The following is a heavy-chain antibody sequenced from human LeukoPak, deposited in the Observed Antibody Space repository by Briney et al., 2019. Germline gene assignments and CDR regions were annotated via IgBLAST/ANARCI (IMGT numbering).Heavy chain of an antibody. CDR3: ARSGRYLDY. Sequence: PGGSLRVSCAASGFTFSSYEMNWVRQAPGKGLEWISYISNSGTNIYYPDSVKGRFTISRDNAKNSLYLQMNSLRAEDTAVYYCARSGRYLDYWGQGTLVTVSS. CDR1: GFTFSSYE. D-gene: IGHD2-15*01. J-gene: IGHJ4*02. CDR2: ISNSGTNI. V-gene: IGHV3-48*03.